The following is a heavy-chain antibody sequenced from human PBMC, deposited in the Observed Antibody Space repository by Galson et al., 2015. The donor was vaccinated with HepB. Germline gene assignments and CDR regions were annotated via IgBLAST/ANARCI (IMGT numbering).Heavy chain of an antibody. Sequence: SVKVSCKASGYNFTNYAMNWVRQAPGQGLEWMGWINANTGNPTYAQGFTGRFVFSLDTSVSTAYLQIGSLKAEDSAVYYCARDGARRFYNWFDPWGQGTLVTVSS. CDR2: INANTGNP. CDR1: GYNFTNYA. J-gene: IGHJ5*02. D-gene: IGHD1-14*01. CDR3: ARDGARRFYNWFDP. V-gene: IGHV7-4-1*01.